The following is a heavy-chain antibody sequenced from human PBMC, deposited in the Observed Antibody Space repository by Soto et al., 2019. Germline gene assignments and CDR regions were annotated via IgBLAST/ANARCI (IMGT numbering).Heavy chain of an antibody. CDR2: IYHSGST. CDR3: ARDYMAVVD. J-gene: IGHJ4*02. D-gene: IGHD2-15*01. V-gene: IGHV4-31*03. Sequence: QVQLQESGPGLVKPSQTLSLTCTVPGSSISSGSYYWSWIRQHPGKGLEWIGYIYHSGSTYYNPSLKSRATISLDTSKNQFSLKLSSVTAADTAVYYCARDYMAVVDWGQGTLVTVSS. CDR1: GSSISSGSYY.